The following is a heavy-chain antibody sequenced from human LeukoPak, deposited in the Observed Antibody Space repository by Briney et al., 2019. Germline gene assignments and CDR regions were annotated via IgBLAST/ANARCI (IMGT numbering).Heavy chain of an antibody. D-gene: IGHD2-15*01. CDR3: ASVAVVAEDAFDI. J-gene: IGHJ3*02. Sequence: SETLSLTCTVSGYSISSGYYWGWIRQPPGKGLEWIGSIYHSGSTYYNPSLKSRVTISVDTSKNQFSLKLSSVTAADTAVYYCASVAVVAEDAFDIWGQGTMVTVSS. V-gene: IGHV4-38-2*02. CDR2: IYHSGST. CDR1: GYSISSGYY.